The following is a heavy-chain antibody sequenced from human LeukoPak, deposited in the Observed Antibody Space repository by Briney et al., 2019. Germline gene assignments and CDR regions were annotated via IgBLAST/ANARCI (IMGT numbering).Heavy chain of an antibody. Sequence: QSGGSLRLSCAASGFTFSNYEMNWVRQAPGKGLEWVSYISSSGNTIDYADSVRGRFTISRDNAKNSLYLQMDSLRAEDTAIYYCARDFYYGSGRFDYWGQGTLVSVSS. D-gene: IGHD3-10*01. J-gene: IGHJ4*02. CDR1: GFTFSNYE. CDR3: ARDFYYGSGRFDY. V-gene: IGHV3-48*03. CDR2: ISSSGNTI.